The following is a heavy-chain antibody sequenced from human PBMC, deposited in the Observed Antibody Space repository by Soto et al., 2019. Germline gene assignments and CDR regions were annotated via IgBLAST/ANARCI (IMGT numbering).Heavy chain of an antibody. CDR3: AAAYYDRWRNSRQFDP. CDR1: GYTFTSYA. D-gene: IGHD3-9*01. V-gene: IGHV1-3*01. J-gene: IGHJ5*02. Sequence: GASVKVSCKASGYTFTSYAMHWVRQAPGQRLEWMGWINAGNGNTKYSQKFQGRVTITRDTSASTAYMELSSLRSEDTAVYYCAAAYYDRWRNSRQFDPWGQGTLVTVSS. CDR2: INAGNGNT.